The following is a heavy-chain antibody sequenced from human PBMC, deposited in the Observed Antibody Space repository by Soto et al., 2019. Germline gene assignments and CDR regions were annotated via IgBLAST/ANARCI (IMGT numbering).Heavy chain of an antibody. CDR1: GFTFSSYG. CDR2: ISYDGSNK. V-gene: IGHV3-30*18. J-gene: IGHJ4*02. D-gene: IGHD3-10*01. Sequence: QVQLVESGGGVVQPGRSLRLSCAASGFTFSSYGMHWVRQAPGKGLEWVAVISYDGSNKYYADSVKGRFTISRDKSKNTLYLQMNSLRAEDTAVYYCAKSMVRGAAPFDYWGQGTLVTVSS. CDR3: AKSMVRGAAPFDY.